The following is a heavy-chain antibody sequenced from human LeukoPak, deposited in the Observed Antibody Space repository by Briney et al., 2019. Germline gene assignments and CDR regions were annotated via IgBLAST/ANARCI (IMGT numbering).Heavy chain of an antibody. J-gene: IGHJ4*02. CDR2: IIPIFGTA. Sequence: SVKVSCKASGGTFSSYAISWVRQAPGQGLKWMGGIIPIFGTANYAQKFQGRVTITTDESTSTAYMELSSLRSEDTAVYYCARSPRWIQLSKSYYFDYWGQGTLVTVSS. CDR3: ARSPRWIQLSKSYYFDY. V-gene: IGHV1-69*05. CDR1: GGTFSSYA. D-gene: IGHD5-18*01.